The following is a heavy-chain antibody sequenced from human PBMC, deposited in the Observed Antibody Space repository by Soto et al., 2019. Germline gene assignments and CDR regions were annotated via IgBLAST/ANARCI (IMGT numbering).Heavy chain of an antibody. CDR3: ARDHLSWYFDL. CDR2: MFDSGNT. V-gene: IGHV4-4*07. CDR1: SGSVNNYH. J-gene: IGHJ2*01. Sequence: QVEVQESGPGLVKPSETLSLTCTFSSGSVNNYHLSWIRQPAGGGLEWIGRMFDSGNTKLNPSLQSRVTMSKDGSKNQFSLKLTSVTAADTGVYYCARDHLSWYFDLWGLGTLVTVSS.